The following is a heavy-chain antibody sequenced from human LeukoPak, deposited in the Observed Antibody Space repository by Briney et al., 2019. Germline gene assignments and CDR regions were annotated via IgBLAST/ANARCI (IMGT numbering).Heavy chain of an antibody. CDR3: AKGNCRGTSCYSDY. CDR2: ISGSGGST. CDR1: GFAFSSYA. D-gene: IGHD2-2*02. V-gene: IGHV3-23*01. J-gene: IGHJ4*02. Sequence: GGSLRLSCAASGFAFSSYAMRWVRQAPGKGLEWVSGISGSGGSTYYADSVKGRFTIARDNSKNTLYLQMNSLRAEDTAVYYCAKGNCRGTSCYSDYWGQGTLVTVSS.